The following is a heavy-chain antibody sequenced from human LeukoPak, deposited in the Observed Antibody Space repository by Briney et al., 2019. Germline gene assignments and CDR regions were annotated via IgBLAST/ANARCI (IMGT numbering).Heavy chain of an antibody. CDR3: ARDLADFWSGYPDY. CDR1: GYTFTSYY. J-gene: IGHJ4*02. CDR2: INPSGGST. D-gene: IGHD3-3*01. V-gene: IGHV1-46*01. Sequence: ASVKVSCKASGYTFTSYYMHWVRQAPGQGLEGMGIINPSGGSTSYAQKFQGRVTMTRDTSTSTVYMEVSSLRSEETAVYYCARDLADFWSGYPDYWGQGTLVTVSS.